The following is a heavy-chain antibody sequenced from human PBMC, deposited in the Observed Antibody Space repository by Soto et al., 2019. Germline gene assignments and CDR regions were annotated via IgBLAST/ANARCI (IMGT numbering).Heavy chain of an antibody. D-gene: IGHD1-1*01. V-gene: IGHV3-73*01. CDR3: TRQGIGTTGTTTGDY. Sequence: GGSLRLSCAASGFTFSGSAMHWVRQASGKGLEWVGRIRSKANSYATAYAASVKGRFTISRDDSKNTAYLQMNSLKTEDTAVYYCTRQGIGTTGTTTGDYWGQGTLVTVSS. CDR2: IRSKANSYAT. CDR1: GFTFSGSA. J-gene: IGHJ4*02.